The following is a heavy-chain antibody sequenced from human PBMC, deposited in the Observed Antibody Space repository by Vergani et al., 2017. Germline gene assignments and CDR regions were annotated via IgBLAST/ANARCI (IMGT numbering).Heavy chain of an antibody. CDR3: ARGYGGCAGGSCYSY. Sequence: EVQPVESGGGLVKPGGSLRLSCTTSGFTFSSAWMSWVRQAPGKGLEWVARIRPKTDGETTDYAAPVKGRFTISRDDSKNTLYLQMNSLKTEDTAVYYCARGYGGCAGGSCYSYWGQGTQVTVSS. CDR1: GFTFSSAW. CDR2: IRPKTDGETT. D-gene: IGHD2-15*01. V-gene: IGHV3-15*01. J-gene: IGHJ4*02.